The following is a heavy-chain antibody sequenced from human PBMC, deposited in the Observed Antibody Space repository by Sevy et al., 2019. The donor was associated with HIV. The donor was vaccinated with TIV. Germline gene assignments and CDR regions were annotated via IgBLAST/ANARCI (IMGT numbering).Heavy chain of an antibody. D-gene: IGHD1-1*01. Sequence: GGSLRLSCAASGFTFSSFSMRWVRQAPGKGLEWVATISYDGSNEHYADSVKGRFTISRDNSKNALYLQMNSLRAEDTAVYYCALERLSSNVAEYFQNWGQGTLVTVSS. J-gene: IGHJ1*01. CDR3: ALERLSSNVAEYFQN. CDR2: ISYDGSNE. CDR1: GFTFSSFS. V-gene: IGHV3-30-3*01.